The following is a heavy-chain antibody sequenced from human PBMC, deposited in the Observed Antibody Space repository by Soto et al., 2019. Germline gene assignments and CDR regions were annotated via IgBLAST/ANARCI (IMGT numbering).Heavy chain of an antibody. V-gene: IGHV1-69*12. CDR2: IIPIFGTA. D-gene: IGHD5-12*01. J-gene: IGHJ6*02. Sequence: QVQLVQSGAEVKKPGSSVKVSCKASGGTFSSYAISWVRQAPGQGLEWMGGIIPIFGTANYAQKFQGRVTITADESTSTAYMELSSLRSEDTAVYYCARDLEMATIGPLDYYYGMDVWGQGTTVTVSS. CDR3: ARDLEMATIGPLDYYYGMDV. CDR1: GGTFSSYA.